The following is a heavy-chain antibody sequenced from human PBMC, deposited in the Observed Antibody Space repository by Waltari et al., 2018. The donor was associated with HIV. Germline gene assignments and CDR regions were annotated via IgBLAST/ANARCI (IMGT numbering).Heavy chain of an antibody. CDR1: GFTFSSCG. CDR3: ARYIPESDSGLNYLGKHV. Sequence: QVQLVKSGGRVVQHGRSLRLSCAPSGFTFSSCGLHWFRQAPGKAGQRIVSSGFHGRNKDVAACVNGRNTITRDYSRNTGYLDKNGLSSDCTAYEYCARYIPESDSGLNYLGKHVAGQATTVTVSS. J-gene: IGHJ6*02. V-gene: IGHV3-33*01. D-gene: IGHD3-10*01. CDR2: SGFHGRNK.